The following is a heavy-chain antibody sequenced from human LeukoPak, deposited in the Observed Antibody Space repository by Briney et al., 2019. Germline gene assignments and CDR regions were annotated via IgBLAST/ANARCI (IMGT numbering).Heavy chain of an antibody. Sequence: PSETLSLTCAVYGGSFSGYYWSWIRQPPGKGLEWIGEINHSGSTNYNPSLKSRVTISVDTSKNQFSLKLSSVTAADTAVYYCVKRRGITMVDGVGGWFDPWGQGTLVTVSS. D-gene: IGHD3-10*01. J-gene: IGHJ5*02. CDR2: INHSGST. V-gene: IGHV4-34*01. CDR1: GGSFSGYY. CDR3: VKRRGITMVDGVGGWFDP.